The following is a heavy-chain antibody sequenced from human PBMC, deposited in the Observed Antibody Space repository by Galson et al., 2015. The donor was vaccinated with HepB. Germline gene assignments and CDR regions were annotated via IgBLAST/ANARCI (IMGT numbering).Heavy chain of an antibody. CDR2: ISNDGTNQ. CDR3: SRYCVSSSCSDPVFDF. J-gene: IGHJ4*02. Sequence: LRLSCAASGFTFNNYAMHWVRQAPGKGLEWVAVISNDGTNQYYADSVKGRFTISRDNSKNTLYLQINSLRAEDTAVYYCSRYCVSSSCSDPVFDFWGQGTLVTVSS. D-gene: IGHD2-2*01. V-gene: IGHV3-30-3*01. CDR1: GFTFNNYA.